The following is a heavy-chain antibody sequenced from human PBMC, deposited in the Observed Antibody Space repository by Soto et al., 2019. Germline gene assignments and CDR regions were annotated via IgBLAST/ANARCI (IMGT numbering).Heavy chain of an antibody. CDR1: GFTFSSYS. J-gene: IGHJ4*02. CDR2: ISSSSSTI. D-gene: IGHD3-22*01. Sequence: PGGSLSLSCAASGFTFSSYSMNWVRQAPGKGLEWVSYISSSSSTIYYADSVKGRFTISRDNSKNTLYLQMNSLRAEDTAVYYCARDGSNYYDSSGSLPAYDYWGQGTLVTVSS. CDR3: ARDGSNYYDSSGSLPAYDY. V-gene: IGHV3-48*01.